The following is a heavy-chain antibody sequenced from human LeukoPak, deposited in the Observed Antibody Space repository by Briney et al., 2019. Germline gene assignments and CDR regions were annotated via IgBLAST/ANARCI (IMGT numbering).Heavy chain of an antibody. CDR3: AREDYDILTGFDY. CDR1: GFTFSSYW. J-gene: IGHJ4*02. CDR2: IKQDGSEK. V-gene: IGHV3-7*01. Sequence: GGSLRLSCAASGFTFSSYWMSWVRQAPGKGLEWVANIKQDGSEKYYVDSVKGRFTISRDNAKNSLYLQMNSLRAGDTAVYYCAREDYDILTGFDYWGQGTLVTVSS. D-gene: IGHD3-9*01.